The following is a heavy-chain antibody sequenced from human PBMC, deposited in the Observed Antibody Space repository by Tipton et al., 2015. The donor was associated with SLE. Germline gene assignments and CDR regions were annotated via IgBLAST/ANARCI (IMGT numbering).Heavy chain of an antibody. CDR1: GGSISSSNW. J-gene: IGHJ5*02. D-gene: IGHD6-19*01. V-gene: IGHV4-4*02. Sequence: TLSLTCAVSGGSISSSNWWSWVRQPPGKGLEWIGEIYHSGSTNYNPSLKSRVTISVDTSKNQFSLNLSSVTAADTAVYYCARGHSSGWSGWFDPWGQGTLVTVSS. CDR3: ARGHSSGWSGWFDP. CDR2: IYHSGST.